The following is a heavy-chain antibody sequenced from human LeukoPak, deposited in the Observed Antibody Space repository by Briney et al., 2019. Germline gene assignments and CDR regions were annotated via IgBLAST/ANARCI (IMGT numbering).Heavy chain of an antibody. CDR3: PKIHYDILTGYYGVFDY. CDR2: IKQDGSEK. J-gene: IGHJ4*02. Sequence: GWSLRLSCAASGFTFSSYWMSWLRQAPGNGLELVANIKQDGSEKYYVDSVKGRFTISRDNAKNSLYLQMNSLRAEDTAVYYCPKIHYDILTGYYGVFDYWGQGTLVTVSS. D-gene: IGHD3-9*01. V-gene: IGHV3-7*03. CDR1: GFTFSSYW.